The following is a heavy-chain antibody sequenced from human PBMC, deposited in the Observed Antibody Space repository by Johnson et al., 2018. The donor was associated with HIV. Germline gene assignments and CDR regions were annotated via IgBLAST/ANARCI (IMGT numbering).Heavy chain of an antibody. D-gene: IGHD2-2*03. CDR2: IYSGGST. V-gene: IGHV3-66*01. Sequence: VQLVESGGGLVQPGGSLRLSCTASGFTVSSNYMTWVRQAPGTGLEWVSTIYSGGSTYYADSVKGRFTISRDNSKNTLYLQMNSLRAGDTAVYYCARGTEVGCWINAFDIWGQGTMVTVSS. CDR1: GFTVSSNY. CDR3: ARGTEVGCWINAFDI. J-gene: IGHJ3*02.